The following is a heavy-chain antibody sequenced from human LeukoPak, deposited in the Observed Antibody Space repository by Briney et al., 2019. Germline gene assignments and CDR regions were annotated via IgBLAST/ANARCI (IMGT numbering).Heavy chain of an antibody. CDR2: ISDIGSI. J-gene: IGHJ4*02. Sequence: SETLSLTCAVSDVSISDYYWSWIRQPPGKGLEWIAYISDIGSINYNPSLKSRVTISLDTSKNQFSLKLSSVTAADTAVYYCAGHHPRNTVDFWGQGTLVTVSS. V-gene: IGHV4-59*08. CDR3: AGHHPRNTVDF. D-gene: IGHD2/OR15-2a*01. CDR1: DVSISDYY.